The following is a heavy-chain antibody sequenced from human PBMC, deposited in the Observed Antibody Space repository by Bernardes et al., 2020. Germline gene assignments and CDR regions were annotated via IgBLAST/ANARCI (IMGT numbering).Heavy chain of an antibody. CDR2: INTVTGNT. CDR1: GYTFTSYA. J-gene: IGHJ4*02. Sequence: ASVKVSCKASGYTFTSYAMHWVRQAPGQRLEWMGWINTVTGNTKYSQTFQGRVTITRDTSASTAYMELSNLRSEDTALYYCARRYCSITSCYHNHCFDYWGQGSLVTVSS. V-gene: IGHV1-3*04. CDR3: ARRYCSITSCYHNHCFDY. D-gene: IGHD2-2*01.